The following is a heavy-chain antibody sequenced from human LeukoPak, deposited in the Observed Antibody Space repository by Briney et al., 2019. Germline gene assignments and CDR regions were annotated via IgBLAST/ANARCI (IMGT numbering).Heavy chain of an antibody. CDR3: ARGTFRLVRGVTTDY. CDR2: IPYDGSNK. Sequence: GGSLRLSCAPSGFTFTNYAIHWVRQAPGKGLEWVAVIPYDGSNKYYADSVKGRFTISRDNSKNTLYLQMNSLRAEDTALYYCARGTFRLVRGVTTDYWGQGTLVTVSS. J-gene: IGHJ4*02. V-gene: IGHV3-30-3*01. CDR1: GFTFTNYA. D-gene: IGHD3-10*01.